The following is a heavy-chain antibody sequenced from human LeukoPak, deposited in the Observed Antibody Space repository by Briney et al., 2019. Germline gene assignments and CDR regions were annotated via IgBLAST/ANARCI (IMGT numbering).Heavy chain of an antibody. J-gene: IGHJ4*02. V-gene: IGHV4-38-2*01. CDR3: ARSPDSPDCFYSSGYDY. CDR1: ALSITRNYT. D-gene: IGHD6-19*01. CDR2: IYDSGNT. Sequence: SETLSLTCAVVALSITRNYTWGWIRQPPGKGLDWIGTIYDSGNTYYNPSLKSRVTISVDTSKNQFSLKLSSVTAADTAVYYFARSPDSPDCFYSSGYDYWGQGTLVTVSS.